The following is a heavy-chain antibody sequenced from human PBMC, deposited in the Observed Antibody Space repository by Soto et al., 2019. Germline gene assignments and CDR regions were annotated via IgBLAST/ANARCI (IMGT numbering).Heavy chain of an antibody. CDR2: INHSGST. CDR1: GGSFSGYY. V-gene: IGHV4-34*01. D-gene: IGHD2-2*01. Sequence: SETLSLTCAVYGGSFSGYYWSWIRQPPGKGLEWIGEINHSGSTNYNPSLKSRVTISVDTSKNQFSLKLSSVTAADTAVYYCARGGDIVVVQAASHGMDVWGQGTTVTV. CDR3: ARGGDIVVVQAASHGMDV. J-gene: IGHJ6*02.